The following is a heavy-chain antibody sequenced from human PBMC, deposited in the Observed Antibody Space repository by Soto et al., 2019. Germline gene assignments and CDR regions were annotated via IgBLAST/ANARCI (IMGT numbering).Heavy chain of an antibody. V-gene: IGHV1-18*01. CDR3: ARGRKSFDVLTGVYDYGMDV. D-gene: IGHD3-9*01. CDR1: GYTFTSYG. J-gene: IGHJ6*02. CDR2: ISAYNGNT. Sequence: ASVKVSCKASGYTFTSYGISWVRQAPGQGLEWMGWISAYNGNTKYAQKLQGRVTMTTDTSTGTAYMELSSLRSEDTAVYYCARGRKSFDVLTGVYDYGMDVWGQGTTVTVSS.